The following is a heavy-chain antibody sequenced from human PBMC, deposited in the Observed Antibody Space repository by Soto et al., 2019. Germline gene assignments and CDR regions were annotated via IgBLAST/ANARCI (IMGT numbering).Heavy chain of an antibody. CDR1: GGTFSSYA. J-gene: IGHJ1*01. CDR2: IIPIFGTA. D-gene: IGHD3-22*01. V-gene: IGHV1-69*06. Sequence: SVKVSCKASGGTFSSYAISWVRQAPGQGLEWMGGIIPIFGTANYAQKFQGRVTITADKSTSTAYMELSSLRSEDTAVYYCARVRYYDSSGYRAEYFQHWGQGTLVTVSS. CDR3: ARVRYYDSSGYRAEYFQH.